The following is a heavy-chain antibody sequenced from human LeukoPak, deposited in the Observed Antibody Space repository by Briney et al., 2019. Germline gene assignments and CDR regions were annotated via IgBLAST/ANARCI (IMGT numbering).Heavy chain of an antibody. CDR3: ARDLAGGPQVDY. D-gene: IGHD3-16*01. Sequence: GGSLRLSCAASGFTFSSYWMHWVRQAPGKGLEWVSSISSSSSYIYYADSVKGRFTISRDNAKNSLYLQMNSLRAEDTAVYYCARDLAGGPQVDYWGQGTLVTVSS. CDR2: ISSSSSYI. CDR1: GFTFSSYW. V-gene: IGHV3-21*01. J-gene: IGHJ4*02.